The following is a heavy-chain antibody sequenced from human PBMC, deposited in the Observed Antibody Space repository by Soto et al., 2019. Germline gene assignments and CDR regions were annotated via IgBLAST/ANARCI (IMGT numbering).Heavy chain of an antibody. D-gene: IGHD6-19*01. CDR2: IYWDDDK. Sequence: SGPTLVNPTQTLTLTCTFSGFSLSTSGVGVGWIRQPPGKALEWLALIYWDDDKRYSPSLKSRLTITKDTSKNQVVLTMTNMDPVDTATYYCAHRRIHLGVAVAGTKKRNNWFDPWGQGTLVTVSS. CDR3: AHRRIHLGVAVAGTKKRNNWFDP. J-gene: IGHJ5*02. V-gene: IGHV2-5*02. CDR1: GFSLSTSGVG.